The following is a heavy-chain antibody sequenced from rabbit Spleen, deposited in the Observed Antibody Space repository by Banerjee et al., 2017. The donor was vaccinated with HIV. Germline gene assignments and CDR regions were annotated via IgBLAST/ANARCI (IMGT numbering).Heavy chain of an antibody. V-gene: IGHV1S40*01. CDR3: ARDSSSSFSSYGMDL. J-gene: IGHJ6*01. D-gene: IGHD1-1*01. Sequence: QSLEESGGDLVMPVASLTLTCTVSGVSFSLSSYMCWVRQAPGKGLEWIACIDSGSSGFTYFATWAIGRFTCSKPSSTTVTLQMTRLTAADTATYFCARDSSSSFSSYGMDLWGPGTLVTVS. CDR1: GVSFSLSSY. CDR2: IDSGSSGFT.